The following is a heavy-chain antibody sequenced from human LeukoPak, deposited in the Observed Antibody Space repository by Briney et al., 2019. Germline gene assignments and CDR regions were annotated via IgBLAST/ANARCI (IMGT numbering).Heavy chain of an antibody. CDR3: AKPWGSRIQYFDY. Sequence: PGGSLRLSCAASGFTFSSYSMNWVRQAPGKGLEWVSYISSSSSTIYYADSVKGRFTISRDNAKNSLYLQMNSLRAEDTAVYYCAKPWGSRIQYFDYWGQGTLVTVSS. V-gene: IGHV3-48*01. D-gene: IGHD7-27*01. J-gene: IGHJ4*02. CDR2: ISSSSSTI. CDR1: GFTFSSYS.